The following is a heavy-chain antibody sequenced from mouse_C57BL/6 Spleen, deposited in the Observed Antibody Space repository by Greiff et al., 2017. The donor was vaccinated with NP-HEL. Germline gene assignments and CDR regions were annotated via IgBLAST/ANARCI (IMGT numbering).Heavy chain of an antibody. J-gene: IGHJ2*01. CDR1: GFTFSSYA. Sequence: EVRLVESGGGLVKPGGSLKLSCAASGFTFSSYAMSWVRQTPEKRLEWVATISDGGSYTYYPDNVKGRFTISRDNAKNNLYLQMSHLKSEGTAMYYCARDSYYDGYFDYWGQGTTLTVSS. D-gene: IGHD2-4*01. V-gene: IGHV5-4*01. CDR2: ISDGGSYT. CDR3: ARDSYYDGYFDY.